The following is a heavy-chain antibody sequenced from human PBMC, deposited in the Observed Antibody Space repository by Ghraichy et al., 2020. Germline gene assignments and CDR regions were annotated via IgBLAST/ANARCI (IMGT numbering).Heavy chain of an antibody. CDR1: GGSISSYY. CDR2: IYYSGST. J-gene: IGHJ6*03. CDR3: ARVVKGDAVTSYYYYYMDV. D-gene: IGHD3-16*01. V-gene: IGHV4-59*01. Sequence: SETLSLTCTVSGGSISSYYWSWIRQPPGKGLEWIGYIYYSGSTNYNPSLKSRVTISVDTSKNQFSLKLSSVTAADTAVYYCARVVKGDAVTSYYYYYMDVWGKGTTVTVSS.